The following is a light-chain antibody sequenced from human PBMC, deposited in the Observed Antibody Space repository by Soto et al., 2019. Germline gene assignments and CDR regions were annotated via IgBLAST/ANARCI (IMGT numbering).Light chain of an antibody. CDR2: QVS. V-gene: IGLV2-14*01. CDR1: NRDLGARHY. CDR3: SSYTSSSTWV. J-gene: IGLJ3*02. Sequence: QPWLAHPASGSESPARAITISCSGSNRDLGARHYVCSCQQDAGKSPNLMIYQVSNRPSGVSNRFSGSKSGNTASLTISALQAEDEADYSCSSYTSSSTWVFGGGNKLNVL.